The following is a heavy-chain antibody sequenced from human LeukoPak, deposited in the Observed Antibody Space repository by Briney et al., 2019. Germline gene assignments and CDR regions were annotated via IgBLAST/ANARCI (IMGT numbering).Heavy chain of an antibody. J-gene: IGHJ4*02. CDR1: GFTFSNAW. CDR3: TTDLGGYSYGSDY. D-gene: IGHD5-18*01. CDR2: IKSKTDGGTT. Sequence: GGSLGLSCAASGFTFSNAWMSWVRQAPGKGLEWVGRIKSKTDGGTTDYASPVKGRFTISRDDSKNTLYLQMNSLKTEDTAVYYCTTDLGGYSYGSDYWGQGTLVTVSS. V-gene: IGHV3-15*01.